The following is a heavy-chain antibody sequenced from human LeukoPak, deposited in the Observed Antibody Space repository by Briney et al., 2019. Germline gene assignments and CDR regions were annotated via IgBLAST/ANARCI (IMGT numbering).Heavy chain of an antibody. V-gene: IGHV1-2*04. J-gene: IGHJ4*02. CDR3: ARGNYYYDSSGYYPVPDY. D-gene: IGHD3-22*01. CDR2: INPNSGGT. Sequence: ASVKVSCKASGYTFTGYYMHWVRQAPGQGLEWMGWINPNSGGTNYAQKFQGWVTITRDTSASTAYMELSSLRSEDTAMYYCARGNYYYDSSGYYPVPDYWGQGTLVTVSS. CDR1: GYTFTGYY.